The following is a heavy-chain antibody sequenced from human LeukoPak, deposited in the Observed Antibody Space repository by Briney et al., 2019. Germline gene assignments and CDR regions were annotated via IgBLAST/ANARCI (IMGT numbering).Heavy chain of an antibody. D-gene: IGHD5-24*01. Sequence: SETLSLTCIVSGYSISSGYYWGWIRQPPGKGLEWIGSIYHSGRTFYNPSLKSRVTISVDTSKNQFSLKLTSVTAADTAVYYCARPYLPATRFDYWGQGTLVTVSS. CDR1: GYSISSGYY. CDR2: IYHSGRT. CDR3: ARPYLPATRFDY. V-gene: IGHV4-38-2*02. J-gene: IGHJ4*02.